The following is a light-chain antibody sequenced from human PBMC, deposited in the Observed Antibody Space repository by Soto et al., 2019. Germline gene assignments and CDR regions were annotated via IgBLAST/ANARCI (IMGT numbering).Light chain of an antibody. CDR2: DAS. Sequence: EIVMTQSPATLSVSPGERATLSCRASQSVSSNLAWYQQKPGQAPRLLTYDASTRATGIPARFSGSGSGTEFTLTISSLQSEDFAVYYCQQYNNWPPMAFGQGTKVEIK. J-gene: IGKJ1*01. CDR1: QSVSSN. V-gene: IGKV3-15*01. CDR3: QQYNNWPPMA.